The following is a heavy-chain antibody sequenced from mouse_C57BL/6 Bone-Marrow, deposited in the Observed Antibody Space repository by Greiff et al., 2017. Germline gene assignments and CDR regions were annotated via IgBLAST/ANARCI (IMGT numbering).Heavy chain of an antibody. CDR3: ARTGSGGY. D-gene: IGHD4-1*01. CDR1: GYSITSGYY. Sequence: EVQLQQSGPGLVKPSQSLSLTCSVTGYSITSGYYWNWIRQFPGNKLEWMGYISYDGSNNYNPSLKNRISITRDTSKNQFFLKLNSVTTEDTATYYCARTGSGGYWGQGTTLTVSS. CDR2: ISYDGSN. J-gene: IGHJ2*01. V-gene: IGHV3-6*01.